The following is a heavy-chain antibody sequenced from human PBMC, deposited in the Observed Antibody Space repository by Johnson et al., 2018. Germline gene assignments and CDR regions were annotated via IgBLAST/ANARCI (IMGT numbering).Heavy chain of an antibody. Sequence: VQLVQSGAEVKKPGESXKISCKGSGYSFTSYWIGWVRQMPGKGLEWMGIIYPGDSDARYSPSFPGQVTISADKAISTAYLQWSSLKASDTAMYYCARQVDDVVVTAIPDAFDIWGQGTMVTVSS. V-gene: IGHV5-51*01. CDR2: IYPGDSDA. J-gene: IGHJ3*02. CDR3: ARQVDDVVVTAIPDAFDI. CDR1: GYSFTSYW. D-gene: IGHD2-21*02.